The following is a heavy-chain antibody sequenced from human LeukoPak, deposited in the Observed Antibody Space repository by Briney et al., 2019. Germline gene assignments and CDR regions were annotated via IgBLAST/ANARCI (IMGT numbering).Heavy chain of an antibody. J-gene: IGHJ6*04. CDR1: GDTFTSYD. V-gene: IGHV1-69*04. CDR3: ARGLDWNDLHLDV. Sequence: SLKVSCKASGDTFTSYDINWVRQAPGEGLEWMGRILPLLSTKNYARKFQGRVTLTADKSTGTAYMELSSLRSEDTAIYYCARGLDWNDLHLDVWGKGTTVIVSS. D-gene: IGHD1-1*01. CDR2: ILPLLSTK.